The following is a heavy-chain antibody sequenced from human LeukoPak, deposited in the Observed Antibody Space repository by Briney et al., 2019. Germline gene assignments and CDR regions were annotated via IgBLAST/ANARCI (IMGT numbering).Heavy chain of an antibody. CDR1: GGSISSGGYY. Sequence: PSETLSLTCTVSGGSISSGGYYWSWIRQHPGKGLEWIGYIYYSGSTYYNPSLKSRVTISVDTSKNQFSLKLSSVTAADTAVYYCAGDRIARSRYFDYWGQGTLVTVSS. V-gene: IGHV4-31*03. D-gene: IGHD3-16*02. CDR3: AGDRIARSRYFDY. J-gene: IGHJ4*02. CDR2: IYYSGST.